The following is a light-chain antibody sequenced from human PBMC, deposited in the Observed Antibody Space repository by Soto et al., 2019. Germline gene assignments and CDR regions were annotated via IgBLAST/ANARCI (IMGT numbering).Light chain of an antibody. Sequence: EILLTQSPATLSLSPGERATLSCRASQSVSSYLAWYQQKPGQAPRLLIYDASNRATAIAARFSGSGSGTDFTLTISSLEPEDLAVYYCQQRSNWPPRTFGGGTKVEIK. V-gene: IGKV3-11*01. CDR2: DAS. CDR3: QQRSNWPPRT. CDR1: QSVSSY. J-gene: IGKJ4*01.